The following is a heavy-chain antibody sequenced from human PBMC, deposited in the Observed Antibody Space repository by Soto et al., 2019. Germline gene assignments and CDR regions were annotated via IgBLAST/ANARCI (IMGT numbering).Heavy chain of an antibody. Sequence: EVQLVETGGGLIQPGGSLRLSCAASGFTVSSNYMSWVHQAPGKGLEWVSVIYSGGSTYYADSVKGRFTISRDNSKNTLYLQMNSLRAEDTAVYYCARDRYSSGWYVNGFDYWGQGTLVTVSS. D-gene: IGHD6-19*01. CDR1: GFTVSSNY. CDR3: ARDRYSSGWYVNGFDY. V-gene: IGHV3-53*02. CDR2: IYSGGST. J-gene: IGHJ4*02.